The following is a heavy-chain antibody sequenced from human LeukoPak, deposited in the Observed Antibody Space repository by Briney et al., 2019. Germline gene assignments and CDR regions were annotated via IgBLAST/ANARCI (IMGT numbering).Heavy chain of an antibody. Sequence: SETLSLTCAVSGDSIRSYYWSWIRQPPGKGLEWIGEINHSGSTNYNPSLKSRVTISVDTSKNQFSLKLSSVTAADTAVYYCAQRDSSGYYDYFDYWGQGTLVTVSS. CDR1: GDSIRSYY. D-gene: IGHD3-22*01. CDR3: AQRDSSGYYDYFDY. V-gene: IGHV4-34*01. J-gene: IGHJ4*02. CDR2: INHSGST.